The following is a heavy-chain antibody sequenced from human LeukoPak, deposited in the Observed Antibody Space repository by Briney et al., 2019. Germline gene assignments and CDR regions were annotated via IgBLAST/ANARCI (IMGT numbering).Heavy chain of an antibody. J-gene: IGHJ4*02. CDR3: AKDPTVTTD. CDR1: GFTVSSNY. CDR2: ISGSGGST. D-gene: IGHD4-17*01. Sequence: GGSLRLSCAASGFTVSSNYMSWVRQAPGKGLEWVSAISGSGGSTYYADSVKGRFTISRDNSKNTLYLQMNSLRAEDTAVYYCAKDPTVTTDWGQGTLVTVSS. V-gene: IGHV3-23*01.